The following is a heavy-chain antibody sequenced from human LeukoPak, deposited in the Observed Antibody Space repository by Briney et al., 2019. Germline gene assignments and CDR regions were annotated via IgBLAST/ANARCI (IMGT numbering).Heavy chain of an antibody. J-gene: IGHJ4*02. CDR1: GGTFSSYA. D-gene: IGHD3-3*01. V-gene: IGHV1-69*13. CDR3: ARAGGDFWSDYYSD. CDR2: IIPVFGTA. Sequence: ASVNVSCKASGGTFSSYAITWVRQAPGQGLEWMGGIIPVFGTAQYAQKFQGRVTITADESRSTAFMELSSLRFADTAVYYCARAGGDFWSDYYSDWGQGTLVSVSS.